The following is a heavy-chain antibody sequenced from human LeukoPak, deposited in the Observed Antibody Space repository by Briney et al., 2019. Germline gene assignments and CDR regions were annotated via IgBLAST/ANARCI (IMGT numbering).Heavy chain of an antibody. D-gene: IGHD3-9*01. J-gene: IGHJ3*02. V-gene: IGHV3-74*01. Sequence: GGSLRLSCAASGFTFSNYWMHWVRQVPGKGLVWVSRINDDGSATFYADSVKGRFTISRDNAKNTLFLQINSLRAEDTAVYYCARAKWGDDILGAFDIWGQGTMVTVSS. CDR2: INDDGSAT. CDR3: ARAKWGDDILGAFDI. CDR1: GFTFSNYW.